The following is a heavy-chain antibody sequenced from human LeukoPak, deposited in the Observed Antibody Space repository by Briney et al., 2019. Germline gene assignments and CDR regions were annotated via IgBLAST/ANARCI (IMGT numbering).Heavy chain of an antibody. CDR3: ARGVGADALDI. J-gene: IGHJ3*02. V-gene: IGHV4-34*01. CDR2: INHRGST. D-gene: IGHD1-26*01. CDR1: RGSFSGYY. Sequence: SETLSLTRALYRGSFSGYYWSWIRQPPGKGLEWIGEINHRGSTNYNPPLKSRVTIPQDTSKNQFSLRLSTLTAADTAVYYCARGVGADALDIWGQGTVVTVSS.